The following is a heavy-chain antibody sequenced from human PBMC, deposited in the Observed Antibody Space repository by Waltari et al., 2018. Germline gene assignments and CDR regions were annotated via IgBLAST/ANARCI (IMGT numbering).Heavy chain of an antibody. D-gene: IGHD3-22*01. CDR1: GGSISSGGYS. Sequence: QLQLQESGSGLVKPSQTLSLTCAVSGGSISSGGYSWSWIRQPPGKGLEWIGYIYHSGSTYYNPSLKSRVTISVDRSKNQFSLKLSSVTAADTAVYYCARGLGYYDSSGYYDYWGQGTLVTVSS. CDR2: IYHSGST. J-gene: IGHJ4*02. V-gene: IGHV4-30-2*01. CDR3: ARGLGYYDSSGYYDY.